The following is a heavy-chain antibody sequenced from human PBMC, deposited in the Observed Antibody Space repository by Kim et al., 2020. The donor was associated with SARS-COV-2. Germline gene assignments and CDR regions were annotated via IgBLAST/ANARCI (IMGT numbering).Heavy chain of an antibody. CDR3: TSDVGSFYDDWGTYSNGY. CDR1: GLTFNIYA. Sequence: GGSLRLSCAASGLTFNIYAMTWVRQAPGKGLEWVAGISHSGGRTYYAYSLQGRFTISRDNSSNTVYLQINSLGAGDTAIYYCTSDVGSFYDDWGTYSNGYWGQGTLVTVSS. CDR2: ISHSGGRT. V-gene: IGHV3-23*01. J-gene: IGHJ4*02. D-gene: IGHD3-10*01.